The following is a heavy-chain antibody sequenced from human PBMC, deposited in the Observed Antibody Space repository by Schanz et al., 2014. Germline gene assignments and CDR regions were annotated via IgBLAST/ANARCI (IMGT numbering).Heavy chain of an antibody. Sequence: EVQLVESGGGLIQPGGSLRLSCAASGFGFSSYTMTWVRQAPGKGLEWVSYISGSSRTIYYAASMKGRFTVSRDNAENALYLQMNSLRADDTAVDYCSKDGPGGSGSYSAYGDMDVWGQGTTVTVSS. CDR2: ISGSSRTI. CDR1: GFGFSSYT. V-gene: IGHV3-48*01. CDR3: SKDGPGGSGSYSAYGDMDV. D-gene: IGHD3-10*01. J-gene: IGHJ6*02.